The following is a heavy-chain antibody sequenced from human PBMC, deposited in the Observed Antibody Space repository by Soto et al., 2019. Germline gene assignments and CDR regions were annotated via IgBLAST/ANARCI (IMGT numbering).Heavy chain of an antibody. CDR2: ISSSGSTI. CDR1: GFTFSSYE. J-gene: IGHJ4*02. Sequence: XGSLRLSCAASGFTFSSYEMNWVRQAPGKGLEWVSYISSSGSTIYYADSVKGRFTISRDNAKNSLYLQMNSLRAEDTAVYYCATDRQIAVAGPLDYWGQGTLVTVSS. D-gene: IGHD6-19*01. CDR3: ATDRQIAVAGPLDY. V-gene: IGHV3-48*03.